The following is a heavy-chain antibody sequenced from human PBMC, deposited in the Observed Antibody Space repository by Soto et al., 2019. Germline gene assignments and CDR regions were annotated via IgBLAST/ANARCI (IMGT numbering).Heavy chain of an antibody. D-gene: IGHD3-22*01. V-gene: IGHV3-66*01. CDR3: ARGSASSGFYYDY. Sequence: EVQLVESGGGLVQPGGSLRLSCAASGFTVSNNYMTWVRQAPGKGLEWVSVIYSGGSTYYADSVKGRFTLSRDNSKNTLDLQMNSLRAEDTAVYYCARGSASSGFYYDYWGQGTLVTVSS. J-gene: IGHJ4*02. CDR1: GFTVSNNY. CDR2: IYSGGST.